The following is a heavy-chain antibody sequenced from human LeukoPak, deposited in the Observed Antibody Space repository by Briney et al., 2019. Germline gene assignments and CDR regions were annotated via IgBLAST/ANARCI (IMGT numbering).Heavy chain of an antibody. D-gene: IGHD6-13*01. CDR3: ARKFRSISWFNNYYYYYHLDV. Sequence: GASVKVSCKASGYTFTSYDINWVRQATGQGLEWMGWMNPNSGNTGYAQKFQGRVTMTRNTSISTAYMELSSLRSEDTAVYYCARKFRSISWFNNYYYYYHLDVWGKGTTVTVSS. J-gene: IGHJ6*03. CDR2: MNPNSGNT. CDR1: GYTFTSYD. V-gene: IGHV1-8*01.